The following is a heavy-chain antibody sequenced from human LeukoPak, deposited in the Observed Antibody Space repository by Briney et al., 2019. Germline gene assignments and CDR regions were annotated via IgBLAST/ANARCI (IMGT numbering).Heavy chain of an antibody. CDR2: INPDSGGT. V-gene: IGHV1-2*02. J-gene: IGHJ4*02. Sequence: ASVKVSCKASGYTFTGYYMHWVQQAPGQGLEWMGWINPDSGGTNYAQKFQGRVTMTRDTSISTAYMELSRLRSDDTAVYYCARESYYDSSGYPDYWGQGTLVTVSS. CDR3: ARESYYDSSGYPDY. D-gene: IGHD3-22*01. CDR1: GYTFTGYY.